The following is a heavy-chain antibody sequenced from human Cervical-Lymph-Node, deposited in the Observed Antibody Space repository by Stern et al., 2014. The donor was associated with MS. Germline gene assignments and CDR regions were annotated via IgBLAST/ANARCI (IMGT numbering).Heavy chain of an antibody. Sequence: VQLLESEAEVRKPGSSVKVSCKASGATFSTNAISWLRQAPGQGPEWMGAIVPIFGRANYVQKLRGRLTITADESASTAYMELRSLRSEDTAVYYCAREHHGGNFASWGQGTLVTVSS. CDR1: GATFSTNA. J-gene: IGHJ5*02. CDR3: AREHHGGNFAS. D-gene: IGHD4-23*01. CDR2: IVPIFGRA. V-gene: IGHV1-69*01.